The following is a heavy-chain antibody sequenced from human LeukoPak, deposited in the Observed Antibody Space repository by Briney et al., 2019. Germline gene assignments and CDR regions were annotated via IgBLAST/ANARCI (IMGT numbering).Heavy chain of an antibody. CDR2: INHSGST. V-gene: IGHV4-34*01. D-gene: IGHD3-10*01. CDR3: AMPDYGSGSFPYMDV. CDR1: GGSFSGYY. Sequence: SETLSLTCAVYGGSFSGYYWSWIRQPPGKGLEWIGEINHSGSTNYHPSLKSRVTISVDTSKNQFSLKLSSVTAADTAVYYCAMPDYGSGSFPYMDVWGKGTTVTVSS. J-gene: IGHJ6*03.